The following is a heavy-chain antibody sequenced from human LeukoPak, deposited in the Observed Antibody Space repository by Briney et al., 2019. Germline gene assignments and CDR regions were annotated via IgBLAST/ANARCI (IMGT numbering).Heavy chain of an antibody. Sequence: KTGGSLRLSCAASGFTFSSYWMHWVRQAPGKGLEWIGNIFYSGTTYYNPSLKSRVTISVDTSKNQFSLKLSSLTAADTAVYYCATAKAVPEYYFDYWGQGTLVTVSS. CDR1: GFTFSSYW. CDR3: ATAKAVPEYYFDY. CDR2: IFYSGTT. D-gene: IGHD6-19*01. V-gene: IGHV4-59*04. J-gene: IGHJ4*02.